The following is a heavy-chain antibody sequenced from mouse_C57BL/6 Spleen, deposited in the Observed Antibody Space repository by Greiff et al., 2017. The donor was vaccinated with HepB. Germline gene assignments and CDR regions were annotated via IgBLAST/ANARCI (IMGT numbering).Heavy chain of an antibody. CDR3: ARGGGYDYQAWFAY. CDR2: ISYDGSN. V-gene: IGHV3-6*01. Sequence: EVKLQESGPGLVKPSQSLSLTCSVTGYSITSGYYWNWIRQFPGNKLEWMGYISYDGSNNYNPSLKNRISITRDTSKNQFFLKLNSVTTEDTATYYCARGGGYDYQAWFAYWGQGTLVTVSA. D-gene: IGHD2-4*01. J-gene: IGHJ3*01. CDR1: GYSITSGYY.